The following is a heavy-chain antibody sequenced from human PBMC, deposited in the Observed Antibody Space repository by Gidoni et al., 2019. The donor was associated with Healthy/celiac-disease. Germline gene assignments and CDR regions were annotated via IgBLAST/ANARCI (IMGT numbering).Heavy chain of an antibody. D-gene: IGHD3-10*01. V-gene: IGHV1-69*01. Sequence: SCKASGGTCSSYAISWVLQARGQGLEWMGVIIPIFGTADYAQKFQGRVTITADESTSTAYMELSSLRSEDTAVYYCAREVVRNAFDIWGKGTMVTVSS. CDR1: GGTCSSYA. J-gene: IGHJ3*02. CDR3: AREVVRNAFDI. CDR2: IIPIFGTA.